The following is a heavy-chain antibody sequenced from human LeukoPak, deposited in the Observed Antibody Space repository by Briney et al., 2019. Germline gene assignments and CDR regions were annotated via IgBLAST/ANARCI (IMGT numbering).Heavy chain of an antibody. Sequence: KPSEALSLPCPVSGGSISSSSYYWGWIRQPPGKGLEWIGSIYYSGSTYHNPSLKSRVTISVDTSKNQFSLKLSSVTAADTAVYYCARQQWLLPFGYWGQGTLVTVSS. CDR3: ARQQWLLPFGY. CDR1: GGSISSSSYY. V-gene: IGHV4-39*01. CDR2: IYYSGST. D-gene: IGHD3-22*01. J-gene: IGHJ4*02.